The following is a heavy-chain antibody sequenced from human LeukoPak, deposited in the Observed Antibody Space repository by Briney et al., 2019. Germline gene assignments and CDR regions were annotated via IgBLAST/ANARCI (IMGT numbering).Heavy chain of an antibody. D-gene: IGHD3-3*01. Sequence: GGSLRLPCAASGFTFSNYSMNWVRQAPGKGLEWVSYISSSSSTIYYADSVTGRFTISRDNAKKSLYLQMNSLRAEDTAVYYCATAGDDFWSGYLDCWGQGTLVTVSS. CDR3: ATAGDDFWSGYLDC. J-gene: IGHJ4*02. V-gene: IGHV3-48*01. CDR2: ISSSSSTI. CDR1: GFTFSNYS.